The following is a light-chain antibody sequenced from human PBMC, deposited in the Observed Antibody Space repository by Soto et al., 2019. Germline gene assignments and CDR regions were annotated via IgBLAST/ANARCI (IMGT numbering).Light chain of an antibody. CDR2: EVT. J-gene: IGLJ2*01. V-gene: IGLV2-14*03. CDR3: SSWTSSSTVL. CDR1: SRDVGAYIY. Sequence: QSALTQPPSVSGSPGQSLTISCSGTSRDVGAYIYVSWYQQHPGKAPKLIIFEVTKRPSGVSNRFAGSKSGNTASLTISGLHPEDEGDYYCSSWTSSSTVLFGGGTKLTVL.